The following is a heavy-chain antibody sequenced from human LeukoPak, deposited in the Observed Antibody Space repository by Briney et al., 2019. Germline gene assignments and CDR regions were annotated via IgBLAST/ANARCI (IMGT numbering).Heavy chain of an antibody. J-gene: IGHJ4*02. CDR3: AKDPYYYGSGSYYTHFDY. V-gene: IGHV3-21*01. CDR1: GFTFSSYS. Sequence: GGSLRLSCAASGFTFSSYSMNWVRQAPGKGLEWVSSISTSSSYIYYADSVKGRFTISRDNSKNTLYLQMNSLRAEDTAVYYCAKDPYYYGSGSYYTHFDYWGQGTLVTVSS. D-gene: IGHD3-10*01. CDR2: ISTSSSYI.